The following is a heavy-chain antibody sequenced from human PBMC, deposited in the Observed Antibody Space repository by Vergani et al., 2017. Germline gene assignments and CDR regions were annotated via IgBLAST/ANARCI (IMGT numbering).Heavy chain of an antibody. CDR2: ISSSSTHT. J-gene: IGHJ4*02. CDR1: GFTFSDYY. CDR3: ARDRKVIDSSGYCLDY. V-gene: IGHV3-11*06. D-gene: IGHD3-22*01. Sequence: QVQLVESGGGLVKPGGSLRLSCAASGFTFSDYYMSWIRQAPGKGLEWVSYISSSSTHTNYADSVKGRFTTSRDHAKNSLYLQMNSLRADDTAVYYCARDRKVIDSSGYCLDYWGQGTRVTVSS.